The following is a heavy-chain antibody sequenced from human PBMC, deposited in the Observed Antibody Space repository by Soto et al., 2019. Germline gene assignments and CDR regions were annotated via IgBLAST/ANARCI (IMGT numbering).Heavy chain of an antibody. CDR2: IYPGDSDT. J-gene: IGHJ4*02. CDR1: GYSFTSYW. CDR3: ARRPTYYYDSSGYYYVTYFEY. V-gene: IGHV5-51*01. Sequence: GESLQISCKGSGYSFTSYWIGWVRQMPGKGLEWMGIIYPGDSDTRYSPSFQGQVTISADKSISTAYLQWSSLKASDTAMYYCARRPTYYYDSSGYYYVTYFEYWGQGTLVTVS. D-gene: IGHD3-22*01.